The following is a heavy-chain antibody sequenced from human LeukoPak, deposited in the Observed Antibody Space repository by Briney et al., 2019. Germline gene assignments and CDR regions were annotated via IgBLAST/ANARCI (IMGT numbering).Heavy chain of an antibody. V-gene: IGHV1-2*02. CDR1: GYTFTGYY. J-gene: IGHJ4*02. Sequence: ASVKVSCKVSGYTFTGYYMHWVRQAPGQGLEWMGWINPNSGGTNYAQKFQGRVTMTRDTSISTAYMELSRLRSDDTAVYYCARDYSSSALWTFDYWGQGTLVTVSS. D-gene: IGHD6-6*01. CDR3: ARDYSSSALWTFDY. CDR2: INPNSGGT.